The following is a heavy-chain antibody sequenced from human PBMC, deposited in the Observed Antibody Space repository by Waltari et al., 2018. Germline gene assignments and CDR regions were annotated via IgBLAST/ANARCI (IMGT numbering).Heavy chain of an antibody. J-gene: IGHJ4*02. CDR2: VFYSGST. D-gene: IGHD6-19*01. V-gene: IGHV4-59*01. CDR3: ARGTLYNNGWWDF. CDR1: GCSISLYY. Sequence: QVHLQESGPGLVKPSETLSLTCTVSGCSISLYYWSWIRQPPGKGLEWIGHVFYSGSTNYIPSLKSRVTISVDTSKNQFSLRLSSVTAADTAVYYCARGTLYNNGWWDFWGQGTLVPVSS.